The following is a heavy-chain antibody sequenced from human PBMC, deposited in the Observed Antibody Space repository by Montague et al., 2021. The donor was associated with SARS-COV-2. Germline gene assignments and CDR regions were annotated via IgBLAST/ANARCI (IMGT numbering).Heavy chain of an antibody. CDR2: ISHDESNH. J-gene: IGHJ4*01. Sequence: SLRLSCAASRLAFNGYAMHWVRQAPGKGLEWLTFISHDESNHRYADSVKGRFTISRDNSKNTLYLQMDSLRPEDTAVYYCAREGYRSGSFYIDYWGQRTLVTVSS. V-gene: IGHV3-30*04. CDR3: AREGYRSGSFYIDY. D-gene: IGHD1-26*01. CDR1: RLAFNGYA.